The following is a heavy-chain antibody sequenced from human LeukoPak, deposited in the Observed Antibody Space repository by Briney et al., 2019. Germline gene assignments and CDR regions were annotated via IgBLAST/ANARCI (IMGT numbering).Heavy chain of an antibody. J-gene: IGHJ5*02. CDR3: ARGGYYDSSGYYNWFDP. Sequence: PGGSLRLSCVASGIAFSNSIMHWVRQAPGKGLEWVSAMSYDGFNKYYADSVKGRFTISRDNVENSLYLQMNSLRDEDTAVYYCARGGYYDSSGYYNWFDPWGQGTLVTVSS. V-gene: IGHV3-30*04. CDR2: MSYDGFNK. D-gene: IGHD3-22*01. CDR1: GIAFSNSI.